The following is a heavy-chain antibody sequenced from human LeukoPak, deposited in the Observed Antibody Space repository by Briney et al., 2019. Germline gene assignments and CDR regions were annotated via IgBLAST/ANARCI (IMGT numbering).Heavy chain of an antibody. D-gene: IGHD3-10*01. CDR2: ISGSGGST. CDR3: AKAGMVRGGPRYYMDV. V-gene: IGHV3-23*01. CDR1: GFTFSSYA. J-gene: IGHJ6*03. Sequence: GGSLRLSCAASGFTFSSYAMSWVRQAPGKGLEWVSAISGSGGSTYYADSVKGRFTISRDNSKNTLYLQMNSLRAEDTAVYCCAKAGMVRGGPRYYMDVWGKGTTVTVSS.